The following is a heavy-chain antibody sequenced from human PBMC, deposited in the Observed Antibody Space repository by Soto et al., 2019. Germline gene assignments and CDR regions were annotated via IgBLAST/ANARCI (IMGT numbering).Heavy chain of an antibody. D-gene: IGHD3-10*01. V-gene: IGHV3-23*01. CDR2: VSGSGGST. Sequence: EVQLLESGGGLVQPGGSLRLSCAASGFTFSSYAMSWVRQAPGKGLEWVSTVSGSGGSTYYADSVKGRFTISRDNSKNTLYLQMNSLRAEDTAVYYCAKIWFGEDDAFDIWGQGTMVTVSS. CDR1: GFTFSSYA. J-gene: IGHJ3*02. CDR3: AKIWFGEDDAFDI.